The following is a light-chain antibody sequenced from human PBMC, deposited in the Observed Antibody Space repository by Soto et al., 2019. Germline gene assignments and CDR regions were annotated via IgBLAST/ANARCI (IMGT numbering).Light chain of an antibody. J-gene: IGLJ1*01. CDR1: SSDIGIYNF. CDR3: SSYTTSSTPYV. CDR2: EVS. V-gene: IGLV2-14*01. Sequence: QSVLTQPASVSGSPGQSITISCTGTSSDIGIYNFVSWYQQHPGKAPKLIIYEVSNRPSGVSTRFSGSKSGNTASLTISGLQAEDEADYYCSSYTTSSTPYVFGTGTKVTVL.